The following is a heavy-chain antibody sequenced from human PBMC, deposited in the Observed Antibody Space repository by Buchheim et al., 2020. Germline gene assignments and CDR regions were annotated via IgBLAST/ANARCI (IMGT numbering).Heavy chain of an antibody. CDR1: GGSFSGYY. Sequence: QVQLQQWGAGLLKPSETLSLTCAVYGGSFSGYYWSWIRQPPGKGLEWIGEINHSGSTNYNPSLKSRVTISVETTKNHVSPKLSSVTAADTAVYYCAVPAHYDSSGYYHYYFDYWGQGTL. CDR2: INHSGST. J-gene: IGHJ4*02. D-gene: IGHD3-22*01. CDR3: AVPAHYDSSGYYHYYFDY. V-gene: IGHV4-34*01.